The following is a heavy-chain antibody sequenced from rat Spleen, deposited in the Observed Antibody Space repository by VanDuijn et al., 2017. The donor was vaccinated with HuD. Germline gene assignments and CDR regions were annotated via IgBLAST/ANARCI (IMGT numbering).Heavy chain of an antibody. Sequence: EVQLVETGGGLVQPGRSLKLSCVASGFTFSSYWMYWIRQAPTKGLEWVATISYDGSSTYYRDSVKGRYTISRDNAKSTLYLQMDSLRSEDTAIYYCARRFDFDYWGQGVMVTVSS. CDR2: ISYDGSST. J-gene: IGHJ2*01. CDR3: ARRFDFDY. V-gene: IGHV5-29*01. CDR1: GFTFSSYW.